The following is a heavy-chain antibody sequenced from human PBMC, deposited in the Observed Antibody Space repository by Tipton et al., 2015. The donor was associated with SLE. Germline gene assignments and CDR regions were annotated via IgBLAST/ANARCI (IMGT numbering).Heavy chain of an antibody. V-gene: IGHV4-59*08. Sequence: TLSLTCTVSGGSISSYYWSWIRQPPGKGLEWIGYIYYSGSTNYNPSLKSRVTISVDTSKNQFSLKLSSVTAADTAVYYCAGRLTRYSGYDYFDYWGQGTLVTVSS. D-gene: IGHD5-12*01. CDR3: AGRLTRYSGYDYFDY. CDR1: GGSISSYY. CDR2: IYYSGST. J-gene: IGHJ4*02.